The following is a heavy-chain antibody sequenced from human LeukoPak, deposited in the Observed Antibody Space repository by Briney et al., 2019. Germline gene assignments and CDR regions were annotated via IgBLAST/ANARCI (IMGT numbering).Heavy chain of an antibody. V-gene: IGHV3-7*03. J-gene: IGHJ4*02. CDR2: IKQDGSEK. D-gene: IGHD3-9*01. CDR1: GFVFSDYW. Sequence: GGSLRLSCAASGFVFSDYWMNWVRRAPGKGLEWVANIKQDGSEKNYVDSVKGRFTISRDNAKNSLYLQMNNLRVEDTAMYYCAGGTGFIIKDWGQGTLVTVSS. CDR3: AGGTGFIIKD.